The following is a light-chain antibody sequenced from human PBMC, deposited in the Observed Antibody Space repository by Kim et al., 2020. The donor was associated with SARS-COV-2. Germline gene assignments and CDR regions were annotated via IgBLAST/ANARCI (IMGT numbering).Light chain of an antibody. V-gene: IGLV2-14*03. Sequence: QSALTQPASVSGSPGQSITISCIGTRSDVGGFNYVSWYQHLPGKAPKLMIYDVLKRPSGVSDRFSGSKSDNTASLTISGLRAEDEADYYCASYTSHSTFVFGTGTKVTVL. CDR1: RSDVGGFNY. CDR3: ASYTSHSTFV. J-gene: IGLJ1*01. CDR2: DVL.